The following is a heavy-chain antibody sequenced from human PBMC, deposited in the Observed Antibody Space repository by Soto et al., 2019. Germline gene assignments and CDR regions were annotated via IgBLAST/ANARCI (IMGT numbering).Heavy chain of an antibody. V-gene: IGHV6-1*01. CDR2: TYYRSKWYN. D-gene: IGHD6-19*01. J-gene: IGHJ5*02. CDR3: ARERRIKQCLVHGGCWFDP. Sequence: SQTLSLTCAISGDSVSSNSAAWNWIRQSPSRGLEWLGRTYYRSKWYNDYAVPVKSRITINPDTSKNHFSLQLNSVTPEDTAVYYCARERRIKQCLVHGGCWFDPWGQGTLVTVSS. CDR1: GDSVSSNSAA.